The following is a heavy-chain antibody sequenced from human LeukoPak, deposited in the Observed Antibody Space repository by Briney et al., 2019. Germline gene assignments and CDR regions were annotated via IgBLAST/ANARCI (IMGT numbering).Heavy chain of an antibody. CDR2: ISSSGSTI. CDR1: GFTFSSYE. J-gene: IGHJ4*02. Sequence: PGGSLRLSCAASGFTFSSYEMNWVRQAPGKGLEWVSYISSSGSTIYYADSVKGRFAISRDNAKSSLYLQMNSLRAEDTAVYYCARLIAAAGTWGQGTLVTVSS. D-gene: IGHD6-13*01. CDR3: ARLIAAAGT. V-gene: IGHV3-48*03.